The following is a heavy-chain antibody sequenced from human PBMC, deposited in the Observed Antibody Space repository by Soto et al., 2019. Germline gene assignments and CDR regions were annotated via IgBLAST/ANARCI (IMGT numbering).Heavy chain of an antibody. J-gene: IGHJ4*02. Sequence: SETLSLTCTVSGGSISSGGYYWSWIRQHPGKGLEWIGYIYYSGSTYYNPSLKSRVTISVDTSKNQFSLKLSSVTAADTAVYYCARLNQCLAYFDYWGQGTLVTVSS. CDR2: IYYSGST. CDR1: GGSISSGGYY. CDR3: ARLNQCLAYFDY. D-gene: IGHD6-19*01. V-gene: IGHV4-31*03.